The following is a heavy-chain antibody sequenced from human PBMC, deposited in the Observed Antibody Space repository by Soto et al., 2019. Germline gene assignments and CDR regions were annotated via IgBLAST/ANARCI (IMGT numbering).Heavy chain of an antibody. Sequence: PGGSLRISCVASGFSFSDYSMNWVRQAPGKGLQWVSYISSSSDNTYYADSVKGRFTVSRDNAKNALFLQMNSLRDDDTATYYCARLPKGSLVTAWGQGTRVTVSS. D-gene: IGHD2-21*02. CDR3: ARLPKGSLVTA. V-gene: IGHV3-48*02. J-gene: IGHJ4*02. CDR1: GFSFSDYS. CDR2: ISSSSDNT.